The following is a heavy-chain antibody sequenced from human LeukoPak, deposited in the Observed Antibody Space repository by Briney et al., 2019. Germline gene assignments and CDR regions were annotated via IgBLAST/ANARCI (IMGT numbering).Heavy chain of an antibody. V-gene: IGHV4-39*07. D-gene: IGHD3-22*01. CDR3: ARGIRSYYYDSSGYGSYYYYMDV. CDR2: IYYSGST. Sequence: KPSETLSLTCTVSGGSISSSSYYWGWIRQPPGKGLEWIGSIYYSGSTYYNPSLKSRVTISVDTSKNQFSLKLSSVTAADTAVYYCARGIRSYYYDSSGYGSYYYYMDVWGKGTTVTVSS. CDR1: GGSISSSSYY. J-gene: IGHJ6*03.